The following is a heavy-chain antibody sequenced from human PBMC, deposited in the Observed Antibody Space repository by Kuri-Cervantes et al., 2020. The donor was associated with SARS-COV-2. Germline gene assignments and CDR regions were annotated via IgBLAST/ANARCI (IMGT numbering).Heavy chain of an antibody. V-gene: IGHV1-2*02. CDR1: GYTFTGYY. CDR2: INPNSGGT. CDR3: ARDWGPYYQDTNGFLLYFDY. D-gene: IGHD3-22*01. Sequence: ASVKVSCKASGYTFTGYYMHWVRQAPGQGLEWMGWINPNSGGTNYAQKFQGRVTMTRDTSISTAYMELSRLRSDDTAVYHCARDWGPYYQDTNGFLLYFDYWGQGTLVTVSS. J-gene: IGHJ4*02.